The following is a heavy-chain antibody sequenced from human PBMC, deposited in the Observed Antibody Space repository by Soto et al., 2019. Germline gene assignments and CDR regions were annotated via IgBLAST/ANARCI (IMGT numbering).Heavy chain of an antibody. J-gene: IGHJ4*02. Sequence: PGGSLRLSCAASGFTFNIYGMHWVRQAPGKGLEWVAIIWYDGSNIYYADSVKGRFTISRDNSKSTLYLQMNSLRAEDTAVYYCARDVNYGGNFGSYFDYWGQGA. CDR2: IWYDGSNI. V-gene: IGHV3-33*01. D-gene: IGHD4-17*01. CDR1: GFTFNIYG. CDR3: ARDVNYGGNFGSYFDY.